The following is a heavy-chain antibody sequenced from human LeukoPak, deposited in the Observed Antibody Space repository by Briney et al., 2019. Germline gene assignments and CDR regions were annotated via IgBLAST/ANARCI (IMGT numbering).Heavy chain of an antibody. Sequence: PSETLSLTCAVYGGSFSGYYWSWIRQPPGKGLEWIGEINHSGSTNYNPSLKSRVTISVDTSKNQFSLKLSSVTAADTAVYYCARRTGHPSAIRSPPDSTNHYYGSGSYYSWGQGTLVTVSS. CDR2: INHSGST. CDR1: GGSFSGYY. CDR3: ARRTGHPSAIRSPPDSTNHYYGSGSYYS. J-gene: IGHJ4*02. D-gene: IGHD3-10*01. V-gene: IGHV4-34*01.